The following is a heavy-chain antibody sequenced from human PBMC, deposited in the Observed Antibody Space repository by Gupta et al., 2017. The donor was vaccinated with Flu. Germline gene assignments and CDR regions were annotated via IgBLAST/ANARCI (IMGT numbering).Heavy chain of an antibody. D-gene: IGHD3-9*01. V-gene: IGHV4-34*01. CDR3: ARRPLRHLDWRKYYFDY. CDR1: GGSSSVYS. Sequence: QWGAGLLKPSETLSLTCAVYGGSSSVYSWSWIRQPPGKGLEWIGDINHTGSTNYNPSLKGRVTMSVDTSKNQFSLKLTYVTAADTAVYFCARRPLRHLDWRKYYFDYWGQGTLVTVSS. J-gene: IGHJ4*02. CDR2: INHTGST.